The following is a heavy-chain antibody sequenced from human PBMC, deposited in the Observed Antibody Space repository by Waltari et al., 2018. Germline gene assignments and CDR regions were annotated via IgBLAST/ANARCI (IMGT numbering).Heavy chain of an antibody. CDR3: ARDVYGSGSYHSHFDY. V-gene: IGHV4-39*07. Sequence: QLQLQESGPGLVKPSETLSLTCTVSGGSIRSSSYYWGWIRQHPGKGLEWIGSIYYSGSTYYNPSLKSRVTISVDTSKNQFSLKLSSVTAADTAVYYCARDVYGSGSYHSHFDYWGQGTLVTVSS. CDR1: GGSIRSSSYY. D-gene: IGHD3-10*01. J-gene: IGHJ4*02. CDR2: IYYSGST.